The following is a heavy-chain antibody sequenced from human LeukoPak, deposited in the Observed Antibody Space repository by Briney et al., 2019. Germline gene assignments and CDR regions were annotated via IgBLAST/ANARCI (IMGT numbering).Heavy chain of an antibody. J-gene: IGHJ4*02. CDR3: ARGDSSGWLYYFDY. CDR1: GFTVSSNY. D-gene: IGHD6-19*01. V-gene: IGHV3-53*01. Sequence: GGSLRLSCAASGFTVSSNYMSWVRQAPGKGLEWVSVIYSGGSTYYADSVKGRFTISRDNSKNTLYLQMNSLRAEDTAVYYCARGDSSGWLYYFDYWGQGTLVTVSP. CDR2: IYSGGST.